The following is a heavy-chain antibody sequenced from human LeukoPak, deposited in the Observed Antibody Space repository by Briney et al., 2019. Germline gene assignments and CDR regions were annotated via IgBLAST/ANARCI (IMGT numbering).Heavy chain of an antibody. CDR2: ISYDGSNK. CDR1: GFTFSSYA. Sequence: PGGSLRLSCAASGFTFSSYAMHWVRQAPGKGLEWVAVISYDGSNKYYADSVKGRFTISRDNSKNTLYLQMNSLRAEDTAVYYCARGPPRGGGYVFDYWGQGTLVTVSS. CDR3: ARGPPRGGGYVFDY. D-gene: IGHD3-22*01. V-gene: IGHV3-30*04. J-gene: IGHJ4*02.